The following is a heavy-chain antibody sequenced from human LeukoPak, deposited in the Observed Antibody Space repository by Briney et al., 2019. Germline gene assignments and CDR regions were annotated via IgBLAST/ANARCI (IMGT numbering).Heavy chain of an antibody. Sequence: SETLSLTCTVSGGSISSYYWSWIRQPAGKGLEWIGRIYTSGSTNYNPSLKSRVTMSVDTSKNQFSLKLSSVTAADTAVYYCARDRTITMVRGVINPYNWFDPWGQGTLVTVSS. CDR3: ARDRTITMVRGVINPYNWFDP. J-gene: IGHJ5*02. CDR1: GGSISSYY. CDR2: IYTSGST. D-gene: IGHD3-10*01. V-gene: IGHV4-4*07.